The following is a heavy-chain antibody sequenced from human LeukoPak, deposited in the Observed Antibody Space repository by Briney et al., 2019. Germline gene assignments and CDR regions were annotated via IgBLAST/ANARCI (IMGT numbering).Heavy chain of an antibody. D-gene: IGHD3-22*01. CDR2: ISSSGSTI. Sequence: GRSLRLSCAASGFTFSDYYMSWIRQAPGKGLEWVSYISSSGSTIYYADSVKGRFTISRDNAKNSLYLQMNSLRAEDTAVYYCAREDSSGYYLDYWGQGTLVTVSS. CDR3: AREDSSGYYLDY. CDR1: GFTFSDYY. J-gene: IGHJ4*02. V-gene: IGHV3-11*01.